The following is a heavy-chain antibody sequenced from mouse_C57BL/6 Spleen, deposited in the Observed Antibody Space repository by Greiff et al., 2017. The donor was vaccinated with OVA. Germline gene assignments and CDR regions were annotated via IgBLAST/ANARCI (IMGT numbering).Heavy chain of an antibody. Sequence: DVQLQESGPGLVKPSQSLSLTCSVTGYSITSCYYWNWIRQFPGNKLEWMDYISYDGSNNYNPSLKNRISITRDTSKNQFFLKLHSVTTEDTATYCCAREVDGNYWYFDVWGTGTTVTVSS. J-gene: IGHJ1*03. CDR3: AREVDGNYWYFDV. D-gene: IGHD2-1*01. V-gene: IGHV3-6*01. CDR1: GYSITSCYY. CDR2: ISYDGSN.